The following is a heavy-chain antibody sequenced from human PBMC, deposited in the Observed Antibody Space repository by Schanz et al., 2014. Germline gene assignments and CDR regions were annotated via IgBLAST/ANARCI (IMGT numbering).Heavy chain of an antibody. Sequence: EVQLVQSGGGLVQPGGSLRLSCGSSGFTFSPYWMHWVRQAPGKGLVWVSRINGDGSNTNYADSVKGRFTISRDNAKNSLFLQMNSLRAEDTAVYYCARDFLLEQLGYSHYYYAMDVWGRGTTVTVSS. J-gene: IGHJ6*02. CDR1: GFTFSPYW. V-gene: IGHV3-74*01. CDR2: INGDGSNT. D-gene: IGHD2-15*01. CDR3: ARDFLLEQLGYSHYYYAMDV.